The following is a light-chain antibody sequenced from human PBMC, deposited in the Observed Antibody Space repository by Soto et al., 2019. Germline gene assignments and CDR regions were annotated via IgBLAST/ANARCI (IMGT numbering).Light chain of an antibody. CDR1: QSVSTN. CDR3: QQYNKWPPWT. Sequence: EIVMTQSPDTLSVSPGERATLSCRASQSVSTNLAWYQQKPGQAPRLLMYGASTRATGIPARFSGSGSGTEFTLTISRLQSEDFAVYYCQQYNKWPPWTFGQGTKVEIK. V-gene: IGKV3-15*01. CDR2: GAS. J-gene: IGKJ1*01.